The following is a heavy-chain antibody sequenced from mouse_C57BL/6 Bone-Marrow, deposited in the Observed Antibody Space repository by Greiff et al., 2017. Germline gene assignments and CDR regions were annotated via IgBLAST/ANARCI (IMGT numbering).Heavy chain of an antibody. D-gene: IGHD5-1*01. CDR3: ARGVPFDV. V-gene: IGHV14-3*01. Sequence: VQLQQSVAELVRPGASVKLSCTASGFNIKNTYMHWVKQRPEQGLEWIGRIDPANGNTKYAPKVQGKATLTADNYNNTAYQQLSSLTSEHTSLYYCARGVPFDVWGTGTTVTVSS. J-gene: IGHJ1*03. CDR2: IDPANGNT. CDR1: GFNIKNTY.